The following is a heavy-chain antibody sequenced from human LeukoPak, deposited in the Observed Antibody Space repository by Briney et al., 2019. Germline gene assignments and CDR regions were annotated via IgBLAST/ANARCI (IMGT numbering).Heavy chain of an antibody. V-gene: IGHV3-21*01. CDR2: ITSSSGYI. Sequence: GGSLRLSCAASGFTFSTYAMNWVRQAPGKGLEWVSTITSSSGYIYYVDSMKGRFTTSRDNAKNSLYLQMTSLRAEDTAVYYCTRSDDYGDYLVDYWGQGTLVTVSS. D-gene: IGHD4-17*01. CDR3: TRSDDYGDYLVDY. CDR1: GFTFSTYA. J-gene: IGHJ4*02.